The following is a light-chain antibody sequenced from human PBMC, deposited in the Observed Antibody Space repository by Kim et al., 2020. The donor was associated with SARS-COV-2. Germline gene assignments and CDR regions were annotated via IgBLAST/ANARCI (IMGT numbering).Light chain of an antibody. V-gene: IGKV3-20*01. CDR2: GAS. CDR1: QSVKSTY. J-gene: IGKJ5*01. CDR3: QQYDTSPIT. Sequence: SPGERVTLSCRASQSVKSTYLAWYQQKPGQAPRLLISGASTRATGIPDRFSGSGSGTDFSLTISRLEPEDFAVYYCQQYDTSPITFGQGTRLEIK.